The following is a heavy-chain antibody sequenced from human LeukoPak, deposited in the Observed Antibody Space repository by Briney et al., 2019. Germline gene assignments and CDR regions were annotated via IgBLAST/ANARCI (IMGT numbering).Heavy chain of an antibody. Sequence: GGSLRLSCAASGFTFDDYTMHWVRQAPGKGLEWVSLISWDGGSTYYADSMKGRFTISRDNSKNSLYLQMNSLRAEDTAVYYCAKDPEWELLPFDYWGQGTLVTVSS. J-gene: IGHJ4*02. D-gene: IGHD1-26*01. CDR2: ISWDGGST. V-gene: IGHV3-43*01. CDR3: AKDPEWELLPFDY. CDR1: GFTFDDYT.